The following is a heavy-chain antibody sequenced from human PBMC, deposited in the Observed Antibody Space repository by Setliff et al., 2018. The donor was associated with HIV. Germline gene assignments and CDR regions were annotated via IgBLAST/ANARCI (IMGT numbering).Heavy chain of an antibody. CDR1: GFTFSSYW. V-gene: IGHV3-7*03. CDR2: IKQDGSEQ. J-gene: IGHJ4*02. CDR3: VRTPISTAPPTPFDS. Sequence: QPGGSLRLSCAASGFTFSSYWMSWVRQAPGKGLEWVASIKQDGSEQFYVDSVKGRFIISRDNAKNSLYLQMDSLRVEDTALYYCVRTPISTAPPTPFDSWGQGTLVTVSS. D-gene: IGHD3-9*01.